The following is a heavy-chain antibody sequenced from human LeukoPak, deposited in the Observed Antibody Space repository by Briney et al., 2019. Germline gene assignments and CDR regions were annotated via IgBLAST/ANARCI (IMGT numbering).Heavy chain of an antibody. D-gene: IGHD3-3*01. Sequence: GGSLRLSCAASGFTFSSYSMNWARQAPGKGLEWVAVIWYDGSNKYYADSVKGRFTISRDNSKNTLYLQMNSLRAEDTAVYYCARDRNYDFWTGGMDVWGQGTTVTVSS. J-gene: IGHJ6*02. CDR1: GFTFSSYS. CDR3: ARDRNYDFWTGGMDV. CDR2: IWYDGSNK. V-gene: IGHV3-33*08.